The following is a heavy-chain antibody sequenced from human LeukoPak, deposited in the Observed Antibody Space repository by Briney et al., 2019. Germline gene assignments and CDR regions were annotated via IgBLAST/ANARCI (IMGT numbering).Heavy chain of an antibody. Sequence: GESLKISCKGSGYSFTSYWIGWVRQMPGKGLEWMGIIYPGDSNTKYSPSFQGQVTISADKSIRTAYLQWSSLKASDTAMYYCARPTTTMAFDIWGQGTMVTVSS. CDR1: GYSFTSYW. J-gene: IGHJ3*02. CDR3: ARPTTTMAFDI. D-gene: IGHD4-11*01. V-gene: IGHV5-51*01. CDR2: IYPGDSNT.